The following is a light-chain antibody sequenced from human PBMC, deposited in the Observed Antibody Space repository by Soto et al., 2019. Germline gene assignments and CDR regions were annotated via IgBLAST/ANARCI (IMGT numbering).Light chain of an antibody. CDR2: EVS. J-gene: IGLJ2*01. CDR3: SSYTTTSTV. V-gene: IGLV2-18*02. Sequence: QSALPQPPSVSGSPGQSVTISCTGTSSDVGSYNRVSWYQQPPGTAPKLLIYEVSNRPSGVPDRFSGSKYGNTASLTISGLQADDEADYYCSSYTTTSTVFGGGTKLTVL. CDR1: SSDVGSYNR.